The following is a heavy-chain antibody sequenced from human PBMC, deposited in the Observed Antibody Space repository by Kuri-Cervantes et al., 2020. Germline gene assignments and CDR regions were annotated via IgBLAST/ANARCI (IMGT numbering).Heavy chain of an antibody. J-gene: IGHJ6*02. CDR2: ISITGVTT. CDR1: GFTFGDFY. Sequence: GESLKISCAASGFTFGDFYISWIRQAPGKGREWVSYISITGVTTYYADSVEGRFTVSRDNAKNSMYLEMKSLRAEDTAVYYCARDWAAATPDSYYYYGMDVWGQGTTVTVSS. CDR3: ARDWAAATPDSYYYYGMDV. V-gene: IGHV3-11*04. D-gene: IGHD2-15*01.